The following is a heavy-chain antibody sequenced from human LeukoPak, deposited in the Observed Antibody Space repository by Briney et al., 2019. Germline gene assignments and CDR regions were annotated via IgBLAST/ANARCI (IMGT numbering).Heavy chain of an antibody. CDR1: GFTFSSYS. V-gene: IGHV3-21*01. CDR3: ARDSVAAAFNWFDP. J-gene: IGHJ5*02. CDR2: ISSSSSYI. Sequence: GGSLRLSCAASGFTFSSYSMNWVRQAPGKGLEWVSSISSSSSYIYYADSVKGRFTISRDNAKNSLYLQMNSLRAEDTAVYYCARDSVAAAFNWFDPWGQGTLVTVSS. D-gene: IGHD6-13*01.